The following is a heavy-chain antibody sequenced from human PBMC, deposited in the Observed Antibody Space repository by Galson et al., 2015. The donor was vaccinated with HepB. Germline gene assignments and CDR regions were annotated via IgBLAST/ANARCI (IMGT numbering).Heavy chain of an antibody. J-gene: IGHJ4*02. V-gene: IGHV4-59*01. D-gene: IGHD6-19*01. CDR3: ARVEGSGWYIDY. Sequence: LTCTVSGGSISSYYWSWIRQPPGKGLEWIGYIYYSGSTNYNPSLKSRVTISVDTSKNQFSLKLSSVTAADTAVYYCARVEGSGWYIDYWGQGTLVTVSS. CDR2: IYYSGST. CDR1: GGSISSYY.